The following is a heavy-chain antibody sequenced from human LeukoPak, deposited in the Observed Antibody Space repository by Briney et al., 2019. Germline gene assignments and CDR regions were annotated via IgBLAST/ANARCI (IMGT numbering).Heavy chain of an antibody. CDR2: IKQDGSEK. J-gene: IGHJ6*03. CDR3: ARGRIQLWTYYYYYMDV. Sequence: GGSLRLSCAASGFTFSSYWMSWVRQAPGKGLEWVANIKQDGSEKYYVDSVKGRFTISRDNAKNSLYLQMNSLRAEDTAVYYCARGRIQLWTYYYYYMDVWGKGTTVTVSS. CDR1: GFTFSSYW. D-gene: IGHD5-18*01. V-gene: IGHV3-7*01.